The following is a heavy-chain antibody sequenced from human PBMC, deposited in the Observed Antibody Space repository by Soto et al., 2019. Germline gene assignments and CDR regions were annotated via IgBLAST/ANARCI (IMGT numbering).Heavy chain of an antibody. CDR3: TRDNGYFDS. V-gene: IGHV1-3*04. CDR1: GYTFTNYA. CDR2: IKTENGNT. Sequence: QVRLEQSGAEVKKPGASMKIACKGSGYTFTNYAVIWMRQAPGQRLEWMGRIKTENGNTKYSEKFKGRVTITRDTSAGAAYMELNSLRSEDTAVYYCTRDNGYFDSWGQGTLVTVSS. J-gene: IGHJ4*02. D-gene: IGHD2-8*01.